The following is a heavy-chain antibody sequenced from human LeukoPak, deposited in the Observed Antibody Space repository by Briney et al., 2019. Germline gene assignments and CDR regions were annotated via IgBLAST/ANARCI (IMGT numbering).Heavy chain of an antibody. J-gene: IGHJ4*02. CDR3: ARAGGNCGGDCYFDY. CDR2: IYYSGST. Sequence: SETLSLTCTVSGGSISSSSYYWGWIRQPPGKGLEWIGSIYYSGSTYYNPSLKSRATISVDTSKSQFSLKLSSVTAADTAVYYCARAGGNCGGDCYFDYWGQGTLVTVSS. D-gene: IGHD2-21*02. CDR1: GGSISSSSYY. V-gene: IGHV4-39*07.